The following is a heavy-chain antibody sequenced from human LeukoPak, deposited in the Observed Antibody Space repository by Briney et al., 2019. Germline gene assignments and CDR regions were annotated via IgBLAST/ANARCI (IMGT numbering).Heavy chain of an antibody. CDR3: ARGGRSYYYDSIGYLSSSNWFDP. CDR1: GFTFSSYW. V-gene: IGHV3-30*03. D-gene: IGHD3-22*01. CDR2: ISYDGSNK. Sequence: GGSLRLSCAASGFTFSSYWMSWVRQAPGKGLEWVAVISYDGSNKYYADSVKGRFTISRDNSKNTLYLQMNSLRAEDTAVYYCARGGRSYYYDSIGYLSSSNWFDPWGQGTLVTVSS. J-gene: IGHJ5*02.